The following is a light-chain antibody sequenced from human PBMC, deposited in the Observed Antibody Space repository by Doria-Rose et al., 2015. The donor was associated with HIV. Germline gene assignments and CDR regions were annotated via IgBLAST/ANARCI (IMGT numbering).Light chain of an antibody. CDR2: DGS. Sequence: FTQSPGTLSLSPGERATLSCRASQSFSSTYLAWYQQNPGQAHSLLIYDGSTRATGIPDRFCASVSATEFTLTINRLEPEDFALYYCHQYGTSWTFGQGTKVEI. J-gene: IGKJ1*01. V-gene: IGKV3-20*01. CDR3: HQYGTSWT. CDR1: QSFSSTY.